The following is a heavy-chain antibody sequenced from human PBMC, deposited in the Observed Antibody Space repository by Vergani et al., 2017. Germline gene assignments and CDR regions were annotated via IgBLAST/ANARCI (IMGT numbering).Heavy chain of an antibody. CDR3: EKKRQRLWSGYYYMDV. D-gene: IGHD2-21*01. CDR1: GFTFSHYS. J-gene: IGHJ6*03. Sequence: EVQMVESGGGLVKPGGSLRLSCVASGFTFSHYSMNWVRQAPGKGLEWVSSVSGSSATPYYADSVKGRFIISRDNSKNTLYLQMNSLRAEDTAVYYCEKKRQRLWSGYYYMDVWGKGTTVTVSS. CDR2: VSGSSATP. V-gene: IGHV3-23*04.